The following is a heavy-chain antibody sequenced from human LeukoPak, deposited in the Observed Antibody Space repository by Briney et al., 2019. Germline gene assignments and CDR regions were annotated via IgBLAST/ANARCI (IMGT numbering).Heavy chain of an antibody. CDR3: AKALGSGWYSFDY. CDR1: GFTFSSYT. CDR2: ISGRGSST. D-gene: IGHD6-19*01. Sequence: GGSLRLSCAASGFTFSSYTMSWVRQAPGKGLEWVSAISGRGSSTYYADSVKGRFTISRDNSKNTLYLQMNSLRAEDTAVYYCAKALGSGWYSFDYWGQGTLVTVSS. V-gene: IGHV3-23*01. J-gene: IGHJ4*02.